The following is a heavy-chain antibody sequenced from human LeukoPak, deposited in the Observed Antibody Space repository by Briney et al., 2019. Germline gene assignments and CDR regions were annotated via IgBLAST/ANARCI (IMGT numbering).Heavy chain of an antibody. CDR2: IYPKSGGT. D-gene: IGHD3-9*01. V-gene: IGHV1-2*02. Sequence: ASVTVSCKASGYTFADYYIHWVRQAPGQGLEWMGWIYPKSGGTNSAQEFQGRVTMTRDTSISTAYMELSRLKFDDTAVYYCARVSTSGYRDWLDPWGQGTLVTVSS. J-gene: IGHJ5*02. CDR3: ARVSTSGYRDWLDP. CDR1: GYTFADYY.